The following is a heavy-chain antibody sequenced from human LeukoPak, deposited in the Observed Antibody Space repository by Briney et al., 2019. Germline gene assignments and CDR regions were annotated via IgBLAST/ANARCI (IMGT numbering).Heavy chain of an antibody. D-gene: IGHD3-16*01. CDR2: IKQDGSDI. J-gene: IGHJ4*02. V-gene: IGHV3-7*01. CDR3: TRGGRLHPQSPY. Sequence: PGGSLRLSCTAPGFTFSTYWMSWVRQAPGKGLEWVANIKQDGSDIYYVDSVKGRFTISRDNAKNSLYLQMSSLRAEDTAVYYCTRGGRLHPQSPYWGQGTLVTVSS. CDR1: GFTFSTYW.